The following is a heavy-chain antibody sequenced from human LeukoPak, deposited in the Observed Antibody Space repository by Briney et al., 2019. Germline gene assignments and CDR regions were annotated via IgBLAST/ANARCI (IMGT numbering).Heavy chain of an antibody. Sequence: PGGSLRLSCAASGFTFSSYAMSWVRRAPGKGLEWVSAISGSGGSTYYADSVKGRFTISRDNSKNTLYLQMNSLRAEDTAVYYCGLGYSSSWYAFDYWGQGTLVTVSS. CDR1: GFTFSSYA. CDR3: GLGYSSSWYAFDY. J-gene: IGHJ4*02. V-gene: IGHV3-23*01. CDR2: ISGSGGST. D-gene: IGHD6-13*01.